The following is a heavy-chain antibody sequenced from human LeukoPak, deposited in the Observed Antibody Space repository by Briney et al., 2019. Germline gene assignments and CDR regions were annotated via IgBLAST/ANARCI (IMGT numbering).Heavy chain of an antibody. CDR1: GGTFTSYA. CDR3: ARDCDILTGYTHYYYYGMDV. CDR2: IIPILGIA. V-gene: IGHV1-69*04. J-gene: IGHJ6*02. Sequence: SVTVSCTASGGTFTSYAISWVRQAPGQGLEWMGRIIPILGIANYAQKFQGRVTITADKSTSTAYMELSSLRSEDTAVYYCARDCDILTGYTHYYYYGMDVWGQGTTVTVSS. D-gene: IGHD3-9*01.